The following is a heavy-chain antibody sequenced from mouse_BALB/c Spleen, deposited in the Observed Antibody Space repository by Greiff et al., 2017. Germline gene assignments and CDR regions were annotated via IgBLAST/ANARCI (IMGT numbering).Heavy chain of an antibody. CDR2: INSNGGST. Sequence: EVMLVESGGGLVQPGGSLKLSCAASGFTFSSYGMSWVRQTPDKRLELVATINSNGGSTYYPDSVKGRFTISRDNAKNTLYLQMSSLKSEDTAMYYCARDEGPWVPFAYWGQGTLVTVSA. J-gene: IGHJ3*01. CDR3: ARDEGPWVPFAY. V-gene: IGHV5-6-3*01. D-gene: IGHD4-1*01. CDR1: GFTFSSYG.